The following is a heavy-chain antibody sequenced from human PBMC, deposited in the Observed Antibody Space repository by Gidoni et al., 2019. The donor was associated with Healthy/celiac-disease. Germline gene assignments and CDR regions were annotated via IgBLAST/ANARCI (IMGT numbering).Heavy chain of an antibody. CDR1: GSTFTSYA. J-gene: IGHJ4*02. V-gene: IGHV1-3*01. Sequence: QVQLVQSGAEVKKPGASVKVSCKASGSTFTSYAMHWVRQAPGQRLEWMGWINAGNGNTKYSQKFQGRVTITRDTSASTAYMELSSLRSEDTAVYYCARAEYQLLSFDYWGQGTLVTVSS. D-gene: IGHD2-2*01. CDR2: INAGNGNT. CDR3: ARAEYQLLSFDY.